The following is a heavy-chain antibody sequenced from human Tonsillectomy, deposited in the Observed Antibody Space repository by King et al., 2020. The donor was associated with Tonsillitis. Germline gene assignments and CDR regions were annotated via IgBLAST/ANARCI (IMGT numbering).Heavy chain of an antibody. CDR1: GGSISSSSYY. Sequence: LQLQESGPGLVKPSETLSLTCTVSGGSISSSSYYWGWIRQPPGKGLEWIGCIYYSGSTYYNPSLKSRVTISVDTSKNQFSLKLSSVTAADTAVYYCARPPTVDHWYFDLWGRGTLVTVSS. CDR3: ARPPTVDHWYFDL. V-gene: IGHV4-39*01. D-gene: IGHD4-23*01. J-gene: IGHJ2*01. CDR2: IYYSGST.